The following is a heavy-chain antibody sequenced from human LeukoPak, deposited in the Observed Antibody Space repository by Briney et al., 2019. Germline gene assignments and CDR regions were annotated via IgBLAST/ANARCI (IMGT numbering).Heavy chain of an antibody. D-gene: IGHD2-21*01. CDR1: GYTFTGYY. J-gene: IGHJ4*02. CDR2: INPNSGGT. Sequence: ASVKVSCKASGYTFTGYYMHWVRQAPGQGLEWMGWINPNSGGTNYAQKFQGRVTMTRDTSTSTAYMELSRLRSDDTAVYYCARGIAITTSYYFDYWGQGTLVTVSS. V-gene: IGHV1-2*02. CDR3: ARGIAITTSYYFDY.